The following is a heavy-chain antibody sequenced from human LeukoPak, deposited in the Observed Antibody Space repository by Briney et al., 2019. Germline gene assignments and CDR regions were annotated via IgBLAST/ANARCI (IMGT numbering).Heavy chain of an antibody. CDR3: ARGINSDYMVAYYFDY. D-gene: IGHD3-10*01. CDR1: GDSISAHH. J-gene: IGHJ4*02. CDR2: ILITGAT. V-gene: IGHV4-4*07. Sequence: PSETLSLTCTVSGDSISAHHWTWIRQPAGKGLQWIGRILITGATRYNPSLESRVTISVDTSKNQFSLKLSSVTAADTAVYYCARGINSDYMVAYYFDYWGQGTLVTVSS.